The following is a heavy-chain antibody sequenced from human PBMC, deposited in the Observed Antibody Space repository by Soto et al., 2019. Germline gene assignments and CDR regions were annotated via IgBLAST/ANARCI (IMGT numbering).Heavy chain of an antibody. D-gene: IGHD3-22*01. CDR2: IKSKTDGGTT. J-gene: IGHJ6*02. CDR3: PTHRLIVDSYGMDV. Sequence: GGSLRLSCAASGFTFSNAWMSWVRQAPGKGLEWVGRIKSKTDGGTTDYAAPVKGRFTISRDDSKNTLYLQMNSLKTEDAAVYYCPTHRLIVDSYGMDVWGQGTTVTVSS. CDR1: GFTFSNAW. V-gene: IGHV3-15*01.